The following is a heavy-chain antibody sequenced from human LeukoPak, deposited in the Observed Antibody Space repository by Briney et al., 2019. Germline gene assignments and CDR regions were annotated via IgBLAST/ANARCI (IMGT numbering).Heavy chain of an antibody. CDR1: GLTFSSYA. CDR2: ISGSGSRT. V-gene: IGHV3-23*01. CDR3: AKEVVVSAAVGTVGFDP. D-gene: IGHD6-13*01. Sequence: PGGSLRLSCAASGLTFSSYAMSWVRQAPGKGLEWASAISGSGSRTYYADSVKGRFTISRDNSKNTLYLRINSLRAEDTAVYYCAKEVVVSAAVGTVGFDPWGQGTLVIVSS. J-gene: IGHJ5*02.